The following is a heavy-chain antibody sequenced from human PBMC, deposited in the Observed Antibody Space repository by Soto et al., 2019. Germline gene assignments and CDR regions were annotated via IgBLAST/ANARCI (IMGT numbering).Heavy chain of an antibody. V-gene: IGHV4-31*03. CDR1: GGSVSSGGYY. Sequence: SETLSLTCTVSGGSVSSGGYYWNWIRQHPGKGLEWIGYIYYIGSTYYNPSLKSRVTISLDTSKNQFSLKLSSVTAADTAVYYCARSVFPWGQGTLVTVS. CDR3: ARSVFP. J-gene: IGHJ5*02. CDR2: IYYIGST.